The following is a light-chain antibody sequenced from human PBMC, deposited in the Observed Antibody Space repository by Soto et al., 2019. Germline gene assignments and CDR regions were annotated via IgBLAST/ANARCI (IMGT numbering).Light chain of an antibody. CDR3: QQYNNWPPWT. Sequence: ILMPQSPAPLSVSPGARATLSCRASQSVSNNLAWYQQKPGQAPRLLIYDASTRATGIPPRFSGSGSGTEFTPTISGLQSEDFAVDYCQQYNNWPPWTFGQGTKVDIK. CDR2: DAS. V-gene: IGKV3-15*01. CDR1: QSVSNN. J-gene: IGKJ1*01.